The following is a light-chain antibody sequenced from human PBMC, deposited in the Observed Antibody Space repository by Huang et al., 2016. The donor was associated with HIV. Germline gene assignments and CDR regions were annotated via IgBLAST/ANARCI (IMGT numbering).Light chain of an antibody. V-gene: IGKV1-6*01. Sequence: AIQMTQSPSSLSASVGDRVTIPCRASQAIRNDLGWYQQRPGRVPTLLIYAAFNLQSGFPSRFSGSGSGTDFTLTISDLRPEDFATYYCLQDYDYPSTFGLGTKLEL. CDR3: LQDYDYPST. CDR2: AAF. CDR1: QAIRND. J-gene: IGKJ2*01.